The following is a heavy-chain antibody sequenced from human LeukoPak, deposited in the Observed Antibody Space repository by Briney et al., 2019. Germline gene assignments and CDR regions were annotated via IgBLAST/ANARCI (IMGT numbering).Heavy chain of an antibody. J-gene: IGHJ6*02. D-gene: IGHD2-2*01. CDR1: GFTFSSYG. CDR2: IWYDGSNK. Sequence: GGSLRLSCAASGFTFSSYGMHWVRQAPGKGLEWAAVIWYDGSNKYYADSVKGRFTISRDNSKNTLYLQMNSLRAEDTAVYYCAGGVPAYYYYGMDVWGQGTTVTVSS. V-gene: IGHV3-33*01. CDR3: AGGVPAYYYYGMDV.